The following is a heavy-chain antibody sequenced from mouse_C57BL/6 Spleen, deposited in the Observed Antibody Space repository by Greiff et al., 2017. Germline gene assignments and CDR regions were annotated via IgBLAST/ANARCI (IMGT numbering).Heavy chain of an antibody. Sequence: VQLQQPGAELVRPGTSVKLSCKASGYTFTSYWMHWVKQRPGQGLEWIGVIDPSDSYTNYNQKFKGKATLTVHTSSSTAYMQHSSLTSEDSAVYYCARSGYYGSSYVDYFDYWGQGTTLTVSS. CDR3: ARSGYYGSSYVDYFDY. CDR2: IDPSDSYT. J-gene: IGHJ2*01. CDR1: GYTFTSYW. V-gene: IGHV1-59*01. D-gene: IGHD1-1*01.